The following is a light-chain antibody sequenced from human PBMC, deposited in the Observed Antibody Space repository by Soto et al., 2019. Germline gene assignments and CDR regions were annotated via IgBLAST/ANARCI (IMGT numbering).Light chain of an antibody. CDR2: GAS. V-gene: IGKV3-20*01. Sequence: EIVLTQSPGTLSLSPGERATLSCRASQSVNSYYLAWYQQKPGQAPRLLIYGASRRATGIPDRFSGSGSGTDFTLTISRLEPEDFAVYYCQNYDRSATFGQGTKVDIK. CDR3: QNYDRSAT. J-gene: IGKJ1*01. CDR1: QSVNSYY.